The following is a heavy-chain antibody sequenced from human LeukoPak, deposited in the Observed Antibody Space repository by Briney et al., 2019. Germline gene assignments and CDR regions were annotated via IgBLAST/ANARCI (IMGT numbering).Heavy chain of an antibody. D-gene: IGHD4-17*01. J-gene: IGHJ6*02. Sequence: GGSLRLSCAASGFTFSSYAMHWVRQAPGKGLEWVAVISYDGSNKYYADSVKGRFTISRDNSKNTLYLQMNSLRAEDTAVYYCARDFAVTKISPNYYYYYGMDVWGQGTTVTVSS. CDR2: ISYDGSNK. CDR3: ARDFAVTKISPNYYYYYGMDV. CDR1: GFTFSSYA. V-gene: IGHV3-30-3*01.